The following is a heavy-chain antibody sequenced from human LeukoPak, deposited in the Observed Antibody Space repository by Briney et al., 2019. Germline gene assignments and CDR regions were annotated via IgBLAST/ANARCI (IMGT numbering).Heavy chain of an antibody. CDR2: ISSSGSTI. CDR1: GFTFSDYY. V-gene: IGHV3-11*01. D-gene: IGHD6-19*01. J-gene: IGHJ4*02. CDR3: ARVKEQWLVDY. Sequence: GGNLRLYCAASGFTFSDYYMSWLRQAPGHGLEGVSYISSSGSTIYYADSVKGRFTISRDNAKNSLYLQMNSLRAEDTAAYYCARVKEQWLVDYWGQGTLVTVSS.